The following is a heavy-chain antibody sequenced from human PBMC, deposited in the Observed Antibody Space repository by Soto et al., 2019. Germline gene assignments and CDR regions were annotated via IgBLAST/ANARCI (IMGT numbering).Heavy chain of an antibody. D-gene: IGHD6-19*01. CDR3: ARGGSSDWQVAFDF. CDR1: GGSFSGYF. V-gene: IGHV4-34*01. CDR2: VNHNGRN. Sequence: SETLSLTCAVYGGSFSGYFWDWIRQTPGKGLEWIGKVNHNGRNNYNPSLKSRVTISLDMSKNQISLKLTSVTAADTAVYYCARGGSSDWQVAFDFWGQGTMVTVSS. J-gene: IGHJ3*01.